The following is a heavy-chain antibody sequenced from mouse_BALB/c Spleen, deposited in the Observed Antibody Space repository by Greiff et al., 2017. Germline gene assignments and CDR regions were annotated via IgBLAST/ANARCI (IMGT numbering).Heavy chain of an antibody. V-gene: IGHV14-3*02. Sequence: EVKLQESGAELVKPGASVKLSCTASGFNIKDTYMHWVKQRPEQGLEWIGRIDPANGNTKYDPKFQGKATITADTSSNTAYLQLSSLTSEDTAVYYCARQARPYAMDYWGQGTSVTVSS. CDR2: IDPANGNT. CDR1: GFNIKDTY. J-gene: IGHJ4*01. CDR3: ARQARPYAMDY.